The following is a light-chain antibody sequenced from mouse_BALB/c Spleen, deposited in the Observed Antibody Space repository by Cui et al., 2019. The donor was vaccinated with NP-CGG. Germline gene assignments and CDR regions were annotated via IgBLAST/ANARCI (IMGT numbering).Light chain of an antibody. CDR1: TGAVTTSNY. J-gene: IGLJ1*01. CDR3: ALWYSNHWV. CDR2: GTN. Sequence: QAVVTQASALTTSPGETVTLTCRSSTGAVTTSNYANWVQEKPDHLFTGLIGGTNNRVPGVPARFSGSLIGDKAALTITGAQTEDDAIYFCALWYSNHWVFGGGTKLTVL. V-gene: IGLV1*01.